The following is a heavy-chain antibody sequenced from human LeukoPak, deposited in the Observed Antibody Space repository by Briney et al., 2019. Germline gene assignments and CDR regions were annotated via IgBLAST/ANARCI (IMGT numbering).Heavy chain of an antibody. J-gene: IGHJ6*02. V-gene: IGHV3-33*01. CDR2: IWYDGSNK. D-gene: IGHD5-12*01. CDR3: ARAIPQGYSGYDSNYYYYYGMDV. CDR1: GFTFSSYG. Sequence: GGSLRLSCAASGFTFSSYGMHWVRQAPGKGLEWVAVIWYDGSNKYYADSVKGRFTISRDNSKNTLYLQMNSLRAEDTPVYYCARAIPQGYSGYDSNYYYYYGMDVWGQGTTVTVSS.